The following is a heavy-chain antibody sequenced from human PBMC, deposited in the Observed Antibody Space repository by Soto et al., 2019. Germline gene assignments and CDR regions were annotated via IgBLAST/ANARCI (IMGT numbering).Heavy chain of an antibody. CDR3: AHIVTGCFT. D-gene: IGHD3-16*01. Sequence: SFRTLGNPAQTLTLTCTISGFSLITNGVCVGWIRQPPGKALEWLALIYWDDDKRYSPSLKSRLTITKDTSKNQVVLTMTNMDPVDTATYYCAHIVTGCFTWGRGALVTV. CDR2: IYWDDDK. V-gene: IGHV2-5*02. CDR1: GFSLITNGVC. J-gene: IGHJ5*02.